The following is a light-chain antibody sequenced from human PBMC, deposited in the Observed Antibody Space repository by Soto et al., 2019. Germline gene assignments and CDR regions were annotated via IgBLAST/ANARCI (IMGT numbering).Light chain of an antibody. V-gene: IGLV2-14*01. CDR3: SSYTSSSTPYV. CDR2: EVX. CDR1: SRDVGDYNY. J-gene: IGLJ1*01. Sequence: QSALTQPASVSGSPGQSITISCTGTSRDVGDYNYVSWYQQHPGKAPKLIIYEVXDRPSGVSLRFSGSXSGNTASLTISGLXVEDEADYFCSSYTSSSTPYVFGTGTKLTVL.